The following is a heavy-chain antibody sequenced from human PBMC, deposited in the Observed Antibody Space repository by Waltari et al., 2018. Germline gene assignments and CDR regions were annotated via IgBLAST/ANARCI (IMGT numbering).Heavy chain of an antibody. Sequence: QVELQESGPGLVKPSETLSLTCTVSGGSVTGANWSWVRQPAGKGLEWIGRIFASGCTDYNPSFKSRVTMSVDTSKNEFSLRLTSVTAADTAVYYCARGNYGLFSGHYSDLWGRGTRVTVSS. CDR2: IFASGCT. V-gene: IGHV4-4*07. J-gene: IGHJ5*02. D-gene: IGHD3-3*01. CDR3: ARGNYGLFSGHYSDL. CDR1: GGSVTGAN.